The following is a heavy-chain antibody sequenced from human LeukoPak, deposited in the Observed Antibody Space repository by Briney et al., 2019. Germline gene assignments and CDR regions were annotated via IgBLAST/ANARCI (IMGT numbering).Heavy chain of an antibody. CDR1: GGTFSSYA. CDR2: IIPIFGTA. V-gene: IGHV1-69*06. J-gene: IGHJ3*02. Sequence: GASVKVSCKASGGTFSSYAISWVRQAPGQGLEWMGGIIPIFGTANYAQKFQGRVTITADKSTSTAYMELSSLRSEDTAVYYCATLYYDSSGYYYGSFSDAFDIWGQGTMVTVSS. CDR3: ATLYYDSSGYYYGSFSDAFDI. D-gene: IGHD3-22*01.